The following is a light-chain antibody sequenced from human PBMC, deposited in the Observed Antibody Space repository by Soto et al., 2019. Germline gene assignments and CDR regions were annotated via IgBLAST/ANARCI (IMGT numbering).Light chain of an antibody. J-gene: IGKJ3*01. CDR3: QQYYTTPS. Sequence: DIVMTQSPDSLAVSLGERATISCKSSQSLLHSSNNEHCLAWYQQKPGQPPKVLIYWASTRESGVPDRFSGSGSGTVCTLTISSLQAEDVAVYYCQQYYTTPSFGPGTKVNIK. CDR1: QSLLHSSNNEHC. CDR2: WAS. V-gene: IGKV4-1*01.